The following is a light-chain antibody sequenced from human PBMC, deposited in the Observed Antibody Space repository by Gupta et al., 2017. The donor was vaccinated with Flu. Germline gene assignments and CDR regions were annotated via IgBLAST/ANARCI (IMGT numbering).Light chain of an antibody. J-gene: IGKJ4*01. CDR2: TAS. Sequence: VMTQSPVILSPSPAERVPVSCRASQNVGRNLARYQQQPGRAPRLLIFTASTRAADVPARCSGSGAGADFILTIDGLQSEDVANYFCQHYTKYPISFGGGTTVDIK. V-gene: IGKV3D-15*01. CDR3: QHYTKYPIS. CDR1: QNVGRN.